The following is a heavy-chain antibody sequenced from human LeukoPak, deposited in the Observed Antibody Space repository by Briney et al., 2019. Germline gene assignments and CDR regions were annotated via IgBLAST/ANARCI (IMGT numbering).Heavy chain of an antibody. D-gene: IGHD3-3*01. CDR3: ARLGYDFWSGRSLATDYYMDV. CDR2: IIPIFGTA. J-gene: IGHJ6*03. Sequence: ASVKVSWKASGGTFSSYAISWVRQAPGQGLEWMGGIIPIFGTANYAQKFQGRVTITTDESTSTAYMELSSLRSEDTAVYYCARLGYDFWSGRSLATDYYMDVWGKGTTVTVSS. CDR1: GGTFSSYA. V-gene: IGHV1-69*05.